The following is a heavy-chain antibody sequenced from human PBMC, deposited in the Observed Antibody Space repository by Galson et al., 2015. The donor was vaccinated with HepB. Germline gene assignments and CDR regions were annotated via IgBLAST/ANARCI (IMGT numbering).Heavy chain of an antibody. Sequence: SLRLSCAASGFSLSAYNMNWVRQAPGKGLEWVSSISGSTYIYYTESVKGRFTISRDTAENSVYLQMNSLRVEDTAVYYCARDSGSYDVLTSYSSYFDLWGPGTLVTVSS. CDR2: ISGSTYI. D-gene: IGHD3-9*01. V-gene: IGHV3-69-1*01. CDR1: GFSLSAYN. CDR3: ARDSGSYDVLTSYSSYFDL. J-gene: IGHJ4*02.